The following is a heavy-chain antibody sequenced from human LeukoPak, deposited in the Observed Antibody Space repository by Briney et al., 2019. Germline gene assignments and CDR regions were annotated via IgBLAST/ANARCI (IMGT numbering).Heavy chain of an antibody. J-gene: IGHJ4*02. CDR3: ARGNYDILTGLWIDY. CDR2: IYYSGST. CDR1: GGSISSGGYY. V-gene: IGHV4-31*03. Sequence: PSETLSLTCTVSGGSISSGGYYWSWIRQHPGKGLEWIGYIYYSGSTYYNPSLKSRVTISVDTSKNQFSLKLSSVTAADTAVYYCARGNYDILTGLWIDYRGQGTLVTVSS. D-gene: IGHD3-9*01.